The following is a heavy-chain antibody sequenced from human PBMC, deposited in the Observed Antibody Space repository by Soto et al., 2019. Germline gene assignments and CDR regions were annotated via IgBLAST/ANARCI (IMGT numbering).Heavy chain of an antibody. J-gene: IGHJ4*02. CDR1: GGSISSGGYY. CDR2: IYYSGST. D-gene: IGHD5-12*01. V-gene: IGHV4-31*03. CDR3: ARVPDIVAATYFDY. Sequence: PSETLSLTCTVSGGSISSGGYYWSWIRQHPGKGLEWIGYIYYSGSTYSNPSLKSRVTISVDTSKNQFSLKLSSVTAADTAVYYCARVPDIVAATYFDYWGQGTLVTVSS.